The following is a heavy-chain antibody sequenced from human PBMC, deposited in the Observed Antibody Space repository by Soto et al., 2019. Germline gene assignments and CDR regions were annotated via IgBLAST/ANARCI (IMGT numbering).Heavy chain of an antibody. CDR2: ISVSNDNT. Sequence: QIQLVQSGAEVKKPGASVRVSCKTSGYIFRNYAISWVRQAPGQGLEWMGWISVSNDNTDSAHALRCRLTMTTATSTSTAYWALTSLMSNDTAVYYCARSSPSLDYWGQGSLVTVSS. J-gene: IGHJ4*02. CDR1: GYIFRNYA. D-gene: IGHD3-10*01. V-gene: IGHV1-18*04. CDR3: ARSSPSLDY.